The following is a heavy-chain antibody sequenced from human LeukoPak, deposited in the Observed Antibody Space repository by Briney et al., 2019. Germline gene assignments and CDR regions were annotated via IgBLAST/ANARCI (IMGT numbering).Heavy chain of an antibody. D-gene: IGHD2/OR15-2a*01. CDR3: AREQRVSMIMMSRIWFDP. V-gene: IGHV3-7*01. CDR2: IKQDGSEK. CDR1: GFDFSSNW. Sequence: GGSLRLSCAASGFDFSSNWMHWVRQAPGKGLEWVANIKQDGSEKYYVDSVKGRFTISRDNAKNSLYLQMNGLRAEDTAVYYCAREQRVSMIMMSRIWFDPWGQGTLVTVSS. J-gene: IGHJ5*02.